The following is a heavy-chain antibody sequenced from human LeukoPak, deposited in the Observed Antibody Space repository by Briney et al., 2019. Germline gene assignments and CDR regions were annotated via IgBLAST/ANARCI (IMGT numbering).Heavy chain of an antibody. D-gene: IGHD3-3*01. CDR1: GGSISSYY. V-gene: IGHV4-59*01. CDR3: ARDTPSITIFGVVTLGGMDV. Sequence: SETLSLTCTVSGGSISSYYGSWIRQPPGKGLEWIGYIYYSGSTNYNPSLKSRVTISVDTSKNQFSLKLSSVTAADTAVYYCARDTPSITIFGVVTLGGMDVWGQGTTVTVSS. CDR2: IYYSGST. J-gene: IGHJ6*02.